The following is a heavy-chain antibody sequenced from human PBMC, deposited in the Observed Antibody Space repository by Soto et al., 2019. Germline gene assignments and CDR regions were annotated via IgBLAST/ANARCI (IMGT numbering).Heavy chain of an antibody. CDR2: IYYGGST. J-gene: IGHJ4*02. V-gene: IGHV4-59*01. D-gene: IGHD4-17*01. CDR1: GGSISNYY. CDR3: AREDGDYAFDY. Sequence: QVQLQESGPGLVKPSETLSLTCTVSGGSISNYYCSWIRQPPGKGLEWIGYIYYGGSTNYNPSLKSRVTISVDTSKNQFSLKLSSVTAADTAVYYCAREDGDYAFDYWGQGTLVTVSS.